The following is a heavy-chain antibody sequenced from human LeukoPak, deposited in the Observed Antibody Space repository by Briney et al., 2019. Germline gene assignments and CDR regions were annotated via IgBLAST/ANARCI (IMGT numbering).Heavy chain of an antibody. Sequence: GGSLRLPCAASGFAFSNYAMHWVRQAPGKGLQWVAVISYDGTKKYYADSLKGRFTISRDNSKNTLYLRMNSLRTEDTAVYYCAIGDGLGELSSSFDHWGQGTLVTVSS. CDR1: GFAFSNYA. CDR2: ISYDGTKK. V-gene: IGHV3-30*04. D-gene: IGHD3-16*02. J-gene: IGHJ4*02. CDR3: AIGDGLGELSSSFDH.